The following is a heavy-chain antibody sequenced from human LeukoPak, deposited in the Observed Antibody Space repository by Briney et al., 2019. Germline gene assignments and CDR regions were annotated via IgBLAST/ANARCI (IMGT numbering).Heavy chain of an antibody. CDR3: ARHVDSSGYYRNFDY. D-gene: IGHD3-22*01. J-gene: IGHJ4*02. V-gene: IGHV4-39*01. CDR1: GGSISSSSYY. Sequence: SETLSLTCTVSGGSISSSSYYWGWIRQPPGKGLEWIGSIYYSGSTYYNPSLKSRVTISVDTSKNQFSLKLSSVTAADTAVYYCARHVDSSGYYRNFDYWGQGTLVTVSS. CDR2: IYYSGST.